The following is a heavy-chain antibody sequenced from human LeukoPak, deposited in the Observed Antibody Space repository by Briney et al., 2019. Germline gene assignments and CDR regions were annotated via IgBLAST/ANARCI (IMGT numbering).Heavy chain of an antibody. CDR1: GFTFSSYA. Sequence: GRSLRLSCAASGFTFSSYAMSWVRQAPGKGLEWVSAISGSGGSTYYADFVKGRFTISGDNSKNTLYLQMNSLRAEDTAVYYCAKDLPINYYDSSGYGYWGQGTLVTVSS. CDR2: ISGSGGST. D-gene: IGHD3-22*01. CDR3: AKDLPINYYDSSGYGY. J-gene: IGHJ4*02. V-gene: IGHV3-23*01.